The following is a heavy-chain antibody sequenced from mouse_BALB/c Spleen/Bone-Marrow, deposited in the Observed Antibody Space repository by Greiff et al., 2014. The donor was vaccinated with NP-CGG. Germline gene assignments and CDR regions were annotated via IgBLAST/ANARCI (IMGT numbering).Heavy chain of an antibody. CDR2: IDPANGNT. CDR1: GFNIKDTY. CDR3: ARWEYYAMDY. Sequence: VQLQQSGAELVKPGAPVKLSCTASGFNIKDTYMHWVKQRPEQGLEWIGRIDPANGNTKYDPKFQGKATITADTSSNTAYLQLSSLTSEDTAVYYCARWEYYAMDYWGQGTPVTVSS. V-gene: IGHV14-3*02. D-gene: IGHD4-1*01. J-gene: IGHJ4*01.